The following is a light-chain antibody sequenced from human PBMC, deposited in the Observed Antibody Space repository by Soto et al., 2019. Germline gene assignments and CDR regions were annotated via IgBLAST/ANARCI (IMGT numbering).Light chain of an antibody. CDR3: QQRSNWPLLS. CDR1: QSVSTS. J-gene: IGKJ4*01. Sequence: EIVLTQSPATLSLSPGERATLSCRASQSVSTSLAWYQQKTGQAPRLLIYDASTRATVISARFSGGGCGTDFTLTISSLEPEDFAVYYCQQRSNWPLLSFGGGTKVEIK. V-gene: IGKV3-11*01. CDR2: DAS.